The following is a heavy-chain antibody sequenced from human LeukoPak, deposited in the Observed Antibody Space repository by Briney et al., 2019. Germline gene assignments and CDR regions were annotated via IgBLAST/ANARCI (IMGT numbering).Heavy chain of an antibody. V-gene: IGHV3-74*01. D-gene: IGHD4-17*01. Sequence: PGGSLRLSCAASGFTFSHYWMHWVRQAPGKGVVWVSRIESDGGRTDYADSLRGRFTISRDNAKNTLYLEMNSLRVEDTGVYYCASALTTVTPHFHCWGQGTLVTVSS. CDR2: IESDGGRT. CDR1: GFTFSHYW. J-gene: IGHJ4*02. CDR3: ASALTTVTPHFHC.